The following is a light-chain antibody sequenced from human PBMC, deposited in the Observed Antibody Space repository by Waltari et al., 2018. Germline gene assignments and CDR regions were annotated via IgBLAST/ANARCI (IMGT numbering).Light chain of an antibody. V-gene: IGLV2-14*01. J-gene: IGLJ3*02. CDR1: SSHIGGYNF. Sequence: QSALTQPASVSGSPGQAIPISCTGSSSHIGGYNFVSWHQHHPGKAPRLIIYEVPNRPSGVSNRFSGSKSANTASLTISGLQAEDEAYYYCSSYTGANTLGVFGGGTKLTVL. CDR2: EVP. CDR3: SSYTGANTLGV.